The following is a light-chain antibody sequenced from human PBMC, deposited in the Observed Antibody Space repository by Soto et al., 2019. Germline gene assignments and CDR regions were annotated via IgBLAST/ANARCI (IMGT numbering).Light chain of an antibody. J-gene: IGLJ1*01. CDR3: SSYTSSSTPYV. CDR1: SSDVGGYNY. CDR2: EVS. Sequence: QSALTQPASVSGSPGQSITISCTGTSSDVGGYNYASWYQQHPGKAPKLMIYEVSNRPSGVSNRFSGSKSGNTASLTISGLQAEDEADYYCSSYTSSSTPYVFGTGTKV. V-gene: IGLV2-14*01.